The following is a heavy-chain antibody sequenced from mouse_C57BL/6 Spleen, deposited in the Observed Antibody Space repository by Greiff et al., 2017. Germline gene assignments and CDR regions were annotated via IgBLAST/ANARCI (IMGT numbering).Heavy chain of an antibody. CDR3: ARDLPY. V-gene: IGHV3-6*01. CDR1: GYSITSGCY. CDR2: ISYGGSN. Sequence: VQLQQSGPGLVKPSQSLSLTCSVTGYSITSGCYWNFIRPFPGNKLELVGFISYGGSNNYNPSLKNRISITRDPSKNQFFLKLNSVTTEVTTTYNGARDLPYWGQGTLVTVSA. J-gene: IGHJ3*01.